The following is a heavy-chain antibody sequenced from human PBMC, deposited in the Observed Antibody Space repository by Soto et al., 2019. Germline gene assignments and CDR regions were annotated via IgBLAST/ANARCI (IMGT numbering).Heavy chain of an antibody. CDR1: GGSIDSSNW. Sequence: SETLSLTCAVSGGSIDSSNWWTWVRQPPGKGLEWIGEICHTGNTNYKPSLKSRVTISVDKSKNQYSLKLNSVTAADTAVYYCARHLYYDISPGYLRPYHYYGMDVWGQGTTVTVSS. V-gene: IGHV4-4*02. CDR3: ARHLYYDISPGYLRPYHYYGMDV. D-gene: IGHD3-9*01. CDR2: ICHTGNT. J-gene: IGHJ6*02.